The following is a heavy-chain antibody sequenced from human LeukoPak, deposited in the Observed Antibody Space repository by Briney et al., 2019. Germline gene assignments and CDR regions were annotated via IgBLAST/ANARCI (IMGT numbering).Heavy chain of an antibody. CDR2: ISAYNGNT. D-gene: IGHD4-23*01. CDR3: AGTITPDYGGADAFDI. V-gene: IGHV1-18*01. CDR1: GYTFTSYG. Sequence: ASVKVSCTASGYTFTSYGISWVRQAPGQGLEWMGWISAYNGNTNYAQKLQGRVTVTTDTSTSTAYMELRSLRSDDTAVYYCAGTITPDYGGADAFDIWGQGTMVTVSS. J-gene: IGHJ3*02.